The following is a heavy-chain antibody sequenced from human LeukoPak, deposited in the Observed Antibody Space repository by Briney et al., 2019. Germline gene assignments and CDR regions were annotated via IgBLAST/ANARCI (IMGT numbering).Heavy chain of an antibody. CDR2: IYYTGSP. CDR3: ARERRTSGAVYFVY. V-gene: IGHV4-59*02. CDR1: GGSVDGYY. J-gene: IGHJ4*02. Sequence: SETLSLTCTVSGGSVDGYYWTWIRQPPGKGLEWIGYIYYTGSPDYNPSLRSRVTISVDTPKNHFSLRLSSVTAADTAVYYCARERRTSGAVYFVYWGQGTLVTVSS. D-gene: IGHD7-27*01.